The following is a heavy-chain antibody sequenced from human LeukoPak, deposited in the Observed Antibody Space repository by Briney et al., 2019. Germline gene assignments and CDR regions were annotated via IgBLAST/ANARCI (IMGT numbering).Heavy chain of an antibody. V-gene: IGHV3-21*01. D-gene: IGHD3-22*01. CDR2: ISDRSNYR. J-gene: IGHJ4*02. CDR3: VRLRRNNDRSGYYYYYDY. Sequence: GGSLTLSCAASGYTFSDFSVNWVRQAPGKGLEWVSSISDRSNYRYYADSVRGRFTISRDDARDSLFLQMNSLRAEDTAVYFCVRLRRNNDRSGYYYYYDYWSQGTLVTVSS. CDR1: GYTFSDFS.